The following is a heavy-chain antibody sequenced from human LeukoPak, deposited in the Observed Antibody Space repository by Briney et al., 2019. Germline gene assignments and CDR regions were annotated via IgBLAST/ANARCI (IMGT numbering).Heavy chain of an antibody. CDR1: GFTFSSYS. CDR3: ARDLEPFTWFGELLDRTNWFDP. CDR2: ISSSSSTI. J-gene: IGHJ5*02. Sequence: PGGSLRLSCAASGFTFSSYSMNWVRQAPGKGLEWVSYISSSSSTIYYADSVKGRFTISRDNAKNSLYLQMNSLRAEDTAVYYCARDLEPFTWFGELLDRTNWFDPWGQGTLVTVSS. D-gene: IGHD3-10*01. V-gene: IGHV3-48*04.